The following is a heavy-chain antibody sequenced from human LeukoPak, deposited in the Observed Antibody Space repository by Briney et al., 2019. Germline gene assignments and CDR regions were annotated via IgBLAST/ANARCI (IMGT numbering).Heavy chain of an antibody. J-gene: IGHJ6*02. CDR3: AKHSSSSSSPGMDV. V-gene: IGHV3-23*01. Sequence: GGSLRLSCAASGFTFSSYAMSWVRQAPGKGLEWVSVISGSGGSPNYADSVRARFTISRDNSKNTPYLQMKSLRAEDTAVYYCAKHSSSSSSPGMDVWGQGTTVTVSS. CDR1: GFTFSSYA. D-gene: IGHD6-6*01. CDR2: ISGSGGSP.